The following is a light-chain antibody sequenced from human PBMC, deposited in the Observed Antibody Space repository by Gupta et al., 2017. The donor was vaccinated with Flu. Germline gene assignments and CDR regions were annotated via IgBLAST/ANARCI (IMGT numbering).Light chain of an antibody. CDR3: GTWDSSLNAGGI. CDR2: END. J-gene: IGLJ1*01. CDR1: SSNIANNY. Sequence: QSLLTQPPSVSAAPGQKVTISCSGRSSNIANNYISWYQQFPGTAPRLVIFENDKRPSGIPDRFAGSKSGTSATLVITGLQTGDEADYYCGTWDSSLNAGGIFGPGTKVTVL. V-gene: IGLV1-51*02.